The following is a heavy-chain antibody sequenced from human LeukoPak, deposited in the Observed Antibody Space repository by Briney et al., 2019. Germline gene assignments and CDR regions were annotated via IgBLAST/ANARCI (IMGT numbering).Heavy chain of an antibody. CDR2: IYTSGST. CDR3: ARTRYYYNSRSYGAPYYFDY. V-gene: IGHV4-61*02. CDR1: GGSISSGRYY. J-gene: IGHJ4*02. Sequence: SETLSLTCTVSGGSISSGRYYWNWIRQPAGKGLEWIGRIYTSGSTNNNPSIKSRVTMSLDKSKNQFSLKLTSVTAADTAVYYCARTRYYYNSRSYGAPYYFDYWGQGTLVTVSS. D-gene: IGHD3-10*01.